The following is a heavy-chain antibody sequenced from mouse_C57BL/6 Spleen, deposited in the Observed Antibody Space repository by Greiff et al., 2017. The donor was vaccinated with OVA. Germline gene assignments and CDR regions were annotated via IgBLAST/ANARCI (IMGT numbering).Heavy chain of an antibody. V-gene: IGHV1-61*01. Sequence: VQLQQPGAELVRPGSSVKLSCKASGYTFTSYWMDWVKQRPGQGLEWIGNIYPSDSETHYNQKFKDKATLTVDKSSSTAYMQLSSLTSEDSAVYYCARRRNDYDEIAYWGQGTLVTVSA. J-gene: IGHJ3*01. D-gene: IGHD2-4*01. CDR3: ARRRNDYDEIAY. CDR1: GYTFTSYW. CDR2: IYPSDSET.